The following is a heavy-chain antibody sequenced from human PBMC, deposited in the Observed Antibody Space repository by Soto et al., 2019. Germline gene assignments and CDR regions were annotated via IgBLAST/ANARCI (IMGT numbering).Heavy chain of an antibody. CDR3: ARSERWYYYDSSGSVDY. CDR2: IYYSGST. V-gene: IGHV4-31*03. CDR1: GGSISSGGYY. Sequence: SETLSLTCTVSGGSISSGGYYWSWIRQHPGKGLEWIGYIYYSGSTYYNPSLKSRVTISVDTSKNQFSLKLSSVTAADTAVFYCARSERWYYYDSSGSVDYWGQGTLVTVSS. J-gene: IGHJ4*02. D-gene: IGHD3-22*01.